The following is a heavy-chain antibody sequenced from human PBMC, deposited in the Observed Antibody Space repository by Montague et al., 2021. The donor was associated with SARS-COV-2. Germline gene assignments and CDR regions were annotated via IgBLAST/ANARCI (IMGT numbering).Heavy chain of an antibody. CDR1: GGSISRYY. Sequence: SETLSLTCTVSGGSISRYYWSWIRQSPGQGLEWIAYISESGSPNYNPSLKSRVTISVDTSKNQFSLKLSSVTAADTAVYYCARGEYYNGRYGLKYYFDYWGQGTLVIVSS. CDR2: ISESGSP. V-gene: IGHV4-59*12. J-gene: IGHJ4*02. CDR3: ARGEYYNGRYGLKYYFDY. D-gene: IGHD3-10*01.